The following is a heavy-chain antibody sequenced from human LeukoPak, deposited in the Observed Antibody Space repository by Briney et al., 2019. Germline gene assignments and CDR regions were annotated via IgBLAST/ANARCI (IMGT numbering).Heavy chain of an antibody. CDR3: ATYSSLNRREFQY. CDR2: ITTDGSNT. CDR1: EITFSIYL. J-gene: IGHJ1*01. D-gene: IGHD3-22*01. Sequence: PGGSLRLSCAASEITFSIYLMHWVRQAPGKGLVWVSRITTDGSNTMYADSVKDRFTISRDNAKNTLYLQMNSLRAEDTAVYYCATYSSLNRREFQYWGQGTLLTVSS. V-gene: IGHV3-74*03.